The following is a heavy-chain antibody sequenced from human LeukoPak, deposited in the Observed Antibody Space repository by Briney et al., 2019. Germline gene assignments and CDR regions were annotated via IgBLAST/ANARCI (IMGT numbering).Heavy chain of an antibody. J-gene: IGHJ4*02. CDR1: GFTFSSYA. CDR3: HYDFWSGKTFFDY. V-gene: IGHV3-23*01. CDR2: ISGSGGSI. Sequence: GGSLRLSCAASGFTFSSYAMSWVRQAPGKGLEWVSAISGSGGSIYYADSVKGRFTISRDNSKNTLYLQMNSLRAEDTAVYYCHYDFWSGKTFFDYWGQGTLVTVSS. D-gene: IGHD3-3*01.